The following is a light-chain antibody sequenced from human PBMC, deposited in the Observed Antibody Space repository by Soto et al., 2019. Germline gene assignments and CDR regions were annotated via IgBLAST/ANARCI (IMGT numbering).Light chain of an antibody. J-gene: IGLJ2*01. CDR1: RMDVGGYDY. V-gene: IGLV2-11*01. Sequence: QSALTQPRSVSASPGQTVTISCTGTRMDVGGYDYVSWYQQHPGKAPKIMIYDVTKRPSGVPDRFSGSKSGYTASLTISGFQAGDEADYYCFSYAGREKIVVVGGGTKLTVL. CDR2: DVT. CDR3: FSYAGREKIVV.